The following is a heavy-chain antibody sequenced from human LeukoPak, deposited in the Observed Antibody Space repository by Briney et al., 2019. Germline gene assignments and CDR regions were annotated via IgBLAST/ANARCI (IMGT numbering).Heavy chain of an antibody. CDR1: GGSISSGDYY. V-gene: IGHV4-30-4*01. J-gene: IGHJ3*02. D-gene: IGHD2-15*01. CDR2: IYYSGST. Sequence: SETLSLTCIVSGGSISSGDYYWSWIRQPPGKGLEWIGYIYYSGSTYYNPSLKSRVTISVDTSKNQFSLKLSSVTAADTAVYYCARVLGGYCSGGSCPGAFDIWGQGTMVTVSS. CDR3: ARVLGGYCSGGSCPGAFDI.